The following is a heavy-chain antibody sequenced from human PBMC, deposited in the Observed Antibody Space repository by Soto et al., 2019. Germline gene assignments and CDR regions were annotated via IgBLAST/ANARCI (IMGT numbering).Heavy chain of an antibody. J-gene: IGHJ4*02. V-gene: IGHV3-49*03. CDR3: TRDSLFDIVATIPAPQFDY. CDR2: IRSKAYGGTT. Sequence: PGGSLRLSCTAYGFTFGDYAMSWFRQAPGKGLEWVGFIRSKAYGGTTEYAASVKGRFTISRDDSKSIAYLQMNSLKTEDTAVYYCTRDSLFDIVATIPAPQFDYWGQGTLVTVSS. CDR1: GFTFGDYA. D-gene: IGHD5-12*01.